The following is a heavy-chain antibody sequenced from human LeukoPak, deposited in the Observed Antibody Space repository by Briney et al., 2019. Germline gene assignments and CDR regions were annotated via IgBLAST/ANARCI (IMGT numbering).Heavy chain of an antibody. J-gene: IGHJ4*02. Sequence: GASVKVSCKASGYTFTGYYMHWVRQAPGQGLEWMGWINPNSGGTNYAQKFQGRVTMTRDTSISTAYMELSRLRSDDTAVYYCARDVSVVAPSSADYWGRGTLVTVSS. D-gene: IGHD4-23*01. CDR3: ARDVSVVAPSSADY. V-gene: IGHV1-2*02. CDR2: INPNSGGT. CDR1: GYTFTGYY.